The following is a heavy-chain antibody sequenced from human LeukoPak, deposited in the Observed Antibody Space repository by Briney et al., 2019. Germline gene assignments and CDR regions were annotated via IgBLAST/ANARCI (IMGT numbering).Heavy chain of an antibody. J-gene: IGHJ3*02. CDR3: ARDFMTTSTPSAHAFDI. CDR2: IYYSGST. D-gene: IGHD3-16*01. Sequence: PSETLSLTCTVSGGSISSYYWSWIRQPPGKGLEWIGYIYYSGSTNYNPSLKSRVTISVDTSKNQFSLKLSSVTAADTAVYYCARDFMTTSTPSAHAFDIWGQGTMVTVSS. CDR1: GGSISSYY. V-gene: IGHV4-59*01.